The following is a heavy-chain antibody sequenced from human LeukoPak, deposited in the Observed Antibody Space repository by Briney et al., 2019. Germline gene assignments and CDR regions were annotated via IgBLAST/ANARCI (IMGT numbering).Heavy chain of an antibody. V-gene: IGHV3-23*01. CDR2: SCGSGGST. Sequence: GGSLRLSCAASGFTFSSYVMSWVRQAPGKGLEWVSSCGSGGSTYFADSVKGRFTISRDNSKNTLYLQMNSLRAEDTAVYYCAREMLLWFGADFFDYWGQGTLVTVSS. J-gene: IGHJ4*02. CDR3: AREMLLWFGADFFDY. CDR1: GFTFSSYV. D-gene: IGHD3-10*01.